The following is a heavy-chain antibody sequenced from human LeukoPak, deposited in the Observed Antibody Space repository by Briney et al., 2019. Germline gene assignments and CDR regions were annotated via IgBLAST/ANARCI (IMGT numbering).Heavy chain of an antibody. CDR1: GDSVSSNSAA. D-gene: IGHD6-19*01. Sequence: SQTLSLTCAISGDSVSSNSAAWNWIRQSPSRGLEWLGRTYYRSKWYNDYAVSVKSRITINPDTSKNQFSLQLNSVTPEDTAVYYCARGQSYSSGWYTYYYYYYMDVWGKGTTVTVSS. CDR3: ARGQSYSSGWYTYYYYYYMDV. J-gene: IGHJ6*03. V-gene: IGHV6-1*01. CDR2: TYYRSKWYN.